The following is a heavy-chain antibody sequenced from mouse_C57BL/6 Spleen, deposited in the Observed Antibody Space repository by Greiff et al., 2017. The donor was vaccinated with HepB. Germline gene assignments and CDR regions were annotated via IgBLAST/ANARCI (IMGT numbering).Heavy chain of an antibody. D-gene: IGHD1-1*01. Sequence: EVHLVESGAELVKPGASVKLSCTASGFNIKDYYMHWVKQRTEQGLEWIGRIDPEDGETKYAPKFQGKATITADTSSNTAYLQLSSLTSEDTAVYYCARGTTVVAHFDYWGQGTTLTVSS. V-gene: IGHV14-2*01. CDR3: ARGTTVVAHFDY. J-gene: IGHJ2*01. CDR1: GFNIKDYY. CDR2: IDPEDGET.